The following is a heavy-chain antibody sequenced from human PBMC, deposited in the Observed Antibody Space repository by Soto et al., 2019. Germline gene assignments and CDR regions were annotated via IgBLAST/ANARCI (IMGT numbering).Heavy chain of an antibody. CDR3: ARDPKDIVVVPAEKFDY. CDR1: GFTFSSYW. V-gene: IGHV3-7*05. J-gene: IGHJ4*02. CDR2: IKQDGSEK. D-gene: IGHD2-2*01. Sequence: GGSLRLSCAASGFTFSSYWMSWVRQAPGKGLEWVANIKQDGSEKYYVDSVKGRFTISRDNAKNSLYLQMNSLRAEDTAVYYCARDPKDIVVVPAEKFDYWGQGTLVTVSS.